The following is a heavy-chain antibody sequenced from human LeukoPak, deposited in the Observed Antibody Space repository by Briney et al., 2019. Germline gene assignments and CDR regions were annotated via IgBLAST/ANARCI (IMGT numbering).Heavy chain of an antibody. D-gene: IGHD1-26*01. CDR3: AGLPGPELPPPTDWFDP. Sequence: SETLSLTCAVYGGSFSGYYWSWIRQPPGKGLEWIGEINHSGSTNYNPSLKSRVTISVDTSKNQFSLRLSSVTAADTAVYYGAGLPGPELPPPTDWFDPRGQGNLVTVSS. CDR2: INHSGST. J-gene: IGHJ5*02. CDR1: GGSFSGYY. V-gene: IGHV4-34*01.